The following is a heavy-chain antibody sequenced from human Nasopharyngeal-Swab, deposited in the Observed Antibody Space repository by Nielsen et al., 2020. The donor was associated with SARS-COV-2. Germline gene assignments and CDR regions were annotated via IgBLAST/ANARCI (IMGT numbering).Heavy chain of an antibody. V-gene: IGHV5-51*01. D-gene: IGHD3-9*01. CDR2: IYTGDSDT. J-gene: IGHJ4*02. CDR1: GYSFTSYW. CDR3: SRRPDYDILTGYSYYFNY. Sequence: KVSCKGSGYSFTSYWIGRVRQMPGKGLEWMGTIYTGDSDTRYNPSFQGQLTISADKSISTAYLQWSSLKASDTAMYYCSRRPDYDILTGYSYYFNYWGQGTLVTVSS.